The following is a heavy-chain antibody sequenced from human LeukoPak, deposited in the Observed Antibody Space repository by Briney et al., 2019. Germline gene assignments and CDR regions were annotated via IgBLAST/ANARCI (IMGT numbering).Heavy chain of an antibody. D-gene: IGHD1-26*01. J-gene: IGHJ4*02. V-gene: IGHV3-48*01. CDR3: AKDRMYSGSYYAYYFDY. Sequence: PGGSLRLSCAASGITFSSYSMNWVRQAPGKGLEWVSYISRSSSTIYYADSVKGRFTISRDNSKNTLYLQMNSLRAEDTAVYYCAKDRMYSGSYYAYYFDYWGQGTLVTVSS. CDR1: GITFSSYS. CDR2: ISRSSSTI.